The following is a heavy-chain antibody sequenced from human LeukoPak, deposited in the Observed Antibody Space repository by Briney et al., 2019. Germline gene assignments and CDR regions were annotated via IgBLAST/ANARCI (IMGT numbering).Heavy chain of an antibody. CDR1: GFSFGNYW. V-gene: IGHV3-7*03. Sequence: GGSLRLSCAASGFSFGNYWISWVRQAPGKGLEWVANIKQDGSEKYYVDSVKGRFTISRDNAGNSLSLQMNSLRAEDTAVYYCASAGGDSRSPLPFYYWGQGTLVTVSS. J-gene: IGHJ4*02. CDR3: ASAGGDSRSPLPFYY. CDR2: IKQDGSEK. D-gene: IGHD3-22*01.